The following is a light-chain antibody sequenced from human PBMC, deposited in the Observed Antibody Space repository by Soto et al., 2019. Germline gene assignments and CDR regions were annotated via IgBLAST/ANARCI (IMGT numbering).Light chain of an antibody. CDR2: GAS. Sequence: VLTRSPGTLSLSPVERAPLSCRASPSVSSSCLAWYQQKPGQAPRLLIHGASSRATGIPDRFSGSGSGTDFTLTISSLQPEDFAVYYCQQYGTSPRTFGQGTKVDI. V-gene: IGKV3-20*01. J-gene: IGKJ1*01. CDR1: PSVSSSC. CDR3: QQYGTSPRT.